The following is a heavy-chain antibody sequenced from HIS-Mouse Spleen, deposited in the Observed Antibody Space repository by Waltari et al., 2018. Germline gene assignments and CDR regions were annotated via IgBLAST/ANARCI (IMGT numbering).Heavy chain of an antibody. J-gene: IGHJ4*02. Sequence: QVTLRESGPALVKPTQPLPLTCTFSGFSLSTSGMHVSWIRPPTGKALEWLARIDWDDDKYYSTSLKTRLTISKDTSKNQVVLTMTNMDPVDTATYYCARIAEGYSSGWYAFDYWGQGTLVTVSS. CDR2: IDWDDDK. CDR1: GFSLSTSGMH. V-gene: IGHV2-70*15. D-gene: IGHD6-19*01. CDR3: ARIAEGYSSGWYAFDY.